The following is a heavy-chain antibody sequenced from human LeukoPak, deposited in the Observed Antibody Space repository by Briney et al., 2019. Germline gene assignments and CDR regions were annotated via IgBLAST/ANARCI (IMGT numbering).Heavy chain of an antibody. CDR1: GFTLSSYW. Sequence: GGSLRLSCAASGFTLSSYWMHWVRQVPGKGLEWVTLLSYDGSNKYYADSVKGRFTISRDNSKNTLYLQMNSLRAEDTAVYYCARQLGGPSYYYYGMDVWGQGTTVTVSS. J-gene: IGHJ6*02. V-gene: IGHV3-30-3*01. CDR3: ARQLGGPSYYYYGMDV. CDR2: LSYDGSNK. D-gene: IGHD7-27*01.